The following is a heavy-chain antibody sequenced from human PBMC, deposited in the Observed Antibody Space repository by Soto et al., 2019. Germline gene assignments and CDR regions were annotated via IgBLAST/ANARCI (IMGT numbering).Heavy chain of an antibody. V-gene: IGHV4-31*03. CDR3: AKAEDNGGNSRPFDS. Sequence: QLQLQESGPGLVKPSQTLSLSCTVSGGSISIINNYWTWIRQHPGKGLEWIGFISHSGSTYYNPSLTSRVTISLDTSKHQFSLTLSSVTAADTAVYFCAKAEDNGGNSRPFDSWGQGTLVTVSS. CDR2: ISHSGST. D-gene: IGHD2-21*02. CDR1: GGSISIINNY. J-gene: IGHJ4*02.